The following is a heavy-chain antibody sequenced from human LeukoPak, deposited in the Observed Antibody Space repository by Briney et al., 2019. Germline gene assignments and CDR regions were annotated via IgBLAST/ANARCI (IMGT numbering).Heavy chain of an antibody. CDR3: ATSSGTYYDFRSGYHTY. V-gene: IGHV1-24*01. D-gene: IGHD3-3*01. CDR1: GYTLTELS. Sequence: ASVKVSCKVSGYTLTELSMHWVRQAPGKGLEWMGGSDPEDGETIYAQKFQGRVTMTEDTSTDTAYMELSSLRSEDTAVYYCATSSGTYYDFRSGYHTYWGQGTLVTVSS. J-gene: IGHJ4*02. CDR2: SDPEDGET.